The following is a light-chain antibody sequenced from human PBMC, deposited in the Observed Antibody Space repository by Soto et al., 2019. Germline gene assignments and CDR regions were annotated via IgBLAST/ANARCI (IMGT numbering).Light chain of an antibody. CDR2: AAS. V-gene: IGKV1-39*01. CDR1: QSMSTY. J-gene: IGKJ2*01. CDR3: QQSYSFPRT. Sequence: DIQMTQSPSSLSASVGDRVTITCRASQSMSTYLNWYQQKPGKAPKVLIYAASSLQSGVPSTFSGSGSGTDFTLTISCLQPEDFATYYCQQSYSFPRTFGQGTKLEIK.